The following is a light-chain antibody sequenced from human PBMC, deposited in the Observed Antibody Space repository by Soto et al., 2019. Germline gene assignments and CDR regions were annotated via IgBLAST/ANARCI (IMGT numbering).Light chain of an antibody. CDR3: QQYNKWPLT. CDR1: QSVSSN. V-gene: IGKV3-15*01. CDR2: AAS. Sequence: EIVLTQSPATLSVSPGDRATLSCRASQSVSSNLAWYQQKPGQAPRLLIYAASARATGIPARFSGSGSGTEFTLTISSLQSEDFAVYYCQQYNKWPLTFGPGTKVDN. J-gene: IGKJ3*01.